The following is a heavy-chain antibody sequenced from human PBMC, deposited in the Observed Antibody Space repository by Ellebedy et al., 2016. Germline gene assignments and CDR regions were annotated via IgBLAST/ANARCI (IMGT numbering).Heavy chain of an antibody. Sequence: GGSLRLSCAASGLIVSSNYMHWVRQAPGKGLEWVSVIYRGGSTYYADSVKGRFTISRHNSMDTLYLQMNSLRGEDTAVYYCAREPYAGANYFDYWGQGTLVTVSS. V-gene: IGHV3-53*04. CDR3: AREPYAGANYFDY. CDR2: IYRGGST. D-gene: IGHD4-23*01. J-gene: IGHJ4*02. CDR1: GLIVSSNY.